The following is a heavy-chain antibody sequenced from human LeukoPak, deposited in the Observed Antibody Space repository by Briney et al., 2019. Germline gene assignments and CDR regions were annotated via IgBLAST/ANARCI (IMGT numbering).Heavy chain of an antibody. Sequence: SETLSLTCTVSDYSISSNYYWGWIRQSPGKGLEWIGNIFYSGSTYYSPSLKSRVTISLDTSRNQFSLKLNSLTAADTAVYYCAKSNGYGLLDIWGQGTMVTVSS. D-gene: IGHD5-18*01. CDR2: IFYSGST. CDR1: DYSISSNYY. J-gene: IGHJ3*02. CDR3: AKSNGYGLLDI. V-gene: IGHV4-38-2*02.